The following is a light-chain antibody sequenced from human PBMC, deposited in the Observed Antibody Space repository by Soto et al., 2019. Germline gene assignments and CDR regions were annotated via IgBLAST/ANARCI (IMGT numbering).Light chain of an antibody. CDR1: SSDVGGDNY. V-gene: IGLV2-8*01. Sequence: QSALTQPPSASGSPGQSVTISCTGTSSDVGGDNYVSWYQQHPGKAPKLMIYEVSKRPSGVPDRFSGSRSGNTASLTVSGLQAGDEANYYCVSYAGSNNLIFGGGTQLTVL. CDR3: VSYAGSNNLI. CDR2: EVS. J-gene: IGLJ2*01.